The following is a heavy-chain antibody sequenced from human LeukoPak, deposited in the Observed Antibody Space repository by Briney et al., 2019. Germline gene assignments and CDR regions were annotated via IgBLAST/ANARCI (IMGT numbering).Heavy chain of an antibody. Sequence: SETLSLTCAVYGGSFSGYYWSWIRQPPGKGLEWIGEINHSGSTNYNPSLKSRVTISVDTSKNQFSLKLSSVTAADTAVYYCARGRGDLIAAAGYGTFDYWGQGTLVTVSS. V-gene: IGHV4-34*01. D-gene: IGHD6-13*01. J-gene: IGHJ4*02. CDR2: INHSGST. CDR1: GGSFSGYY. CDR3: ARGRGDLIAAAGYGTFDY.